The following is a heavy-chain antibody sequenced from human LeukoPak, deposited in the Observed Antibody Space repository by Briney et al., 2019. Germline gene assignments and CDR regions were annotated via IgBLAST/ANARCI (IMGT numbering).Heavy chain of an antibody. CDR1: GFTFSNAW. Sequence: GGSLRLSCAASGFTFSNAWMSWVRQAPGKGLEWVGRIKSKTDGGTTDYAAPVKGRFTISRDDSKNTLYLQMNSLKTEDTAVYYCTTSIAAAMLGRYYYYGMDVWGQGTTVTVSS. V-gene: IGHV3-15*01. CDR3: TTSIAAAMLGRYYYYGMDV. D-gene: IGHD6-13*01. CDR2: IKSKTDGGTT. J-gene: IGHJ6*02.